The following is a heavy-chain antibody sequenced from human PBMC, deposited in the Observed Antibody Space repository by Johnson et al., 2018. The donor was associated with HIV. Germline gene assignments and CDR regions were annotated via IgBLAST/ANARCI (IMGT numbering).Heavy chain of an antibody. Sequence: QLVESGGGVVQPGRSLRLSCAASGFTFSSYAMHWVRQAPGKGLEWVAVISYDGSNKYYADSVKGRFTISRDNSKNTLYLQMNSLRAEDTAVYYCAQEGPLTVTTVMDAFDIWGQGTMVTVSS. CDR2: ISYDGSNK. D-gene: IGHD4-17*01. V-gene: IGHV3-30-3*02. CDR3: AQEGPLTVTTVMDAFDI. J-gene: IGHJ3*02. CDR1: GFTFSSYA.